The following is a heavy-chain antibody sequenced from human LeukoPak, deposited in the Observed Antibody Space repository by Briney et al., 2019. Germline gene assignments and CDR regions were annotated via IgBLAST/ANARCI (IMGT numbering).Heavy chain of an antibody. D-gene: IGHD2-21*02. V-gene: IGHV4-59*12. CDR1: GGSFSGYY. CDR3: ARAFRHIVVVTAHKSLDWYFDL. J-gene: IGHJ2*01. CDR2: IYYSGST. Sequence: SETLSLTCAVYGGSFSGYYWSWIRQPPGKGLEWIGYIYYSGSTYYNPSLKSRVTISVDTSKNQFSLKLSSVTAADTAVYYCARAFRHIVVVTAHKSLDWYFDLWGRGTLVTVSS.